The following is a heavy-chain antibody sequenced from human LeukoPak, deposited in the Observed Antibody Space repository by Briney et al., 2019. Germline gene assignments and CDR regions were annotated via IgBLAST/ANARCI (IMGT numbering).Heavy chain of an antibody. CDR1: GYTFSDYA. V-gene: IGHV1-3*01. D-gene: IGHD3-9*01. CDR3: ARGSASDWPLDH. J-gene: IGHJ4*02. CDR2: IDAGNGDT. Sequence: ASVKVSCKASGYTFSDYAMHWVRQAPGQRFEWMGWIDAGNGDTRYSQKFQGRVTITRDTSASTAYIELRSLRSEDTAMYYCARGSASDWPLDHWGQETLVTISS.